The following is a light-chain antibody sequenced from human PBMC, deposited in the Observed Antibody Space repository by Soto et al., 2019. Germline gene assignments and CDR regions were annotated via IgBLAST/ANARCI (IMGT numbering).Light chain of an antibody. CDR2: DVS. CDR1: SSDVGGYNY. CDR3: SSYTGSSTYV. Sequence: LTQPASVSGSPGQSITISYTGTSSDVGGYNYVSWYQQYPGKAPKLMIYDVSNRPSGVSNRFSGSKSGNTASLTISGLQAEDESDYYCSSYTGSSTYVFGTGTKVTVL. J-gene: IGLJ1*01. V-gene: IGLV2-14*01.